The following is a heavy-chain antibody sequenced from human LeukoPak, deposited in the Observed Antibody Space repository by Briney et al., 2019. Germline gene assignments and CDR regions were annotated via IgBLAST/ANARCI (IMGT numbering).Heavy chain of an antibody. V-gene: IGHV1-46*01. CDR3: VRDPAAAGTLDY. CDR1: GYTFTSYY. J-gene: IGHJ4*02. CDR2: INPSGGST. D-gene: IGHD6-13*01. Sequence: ASVKVSCKASGYTFTSYYMHWVRQAPGQGLEWMGIINPSGGSTSYAQKFQGRVTMTRDTSTSTVYMELSSLRSEDTAVYYCVRDPAAAGTLDYWGQGTLVTVSS.